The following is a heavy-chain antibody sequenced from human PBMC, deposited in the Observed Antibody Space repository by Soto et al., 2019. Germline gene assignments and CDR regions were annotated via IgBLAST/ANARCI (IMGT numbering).Heavy chain of an antibody. Sequence: QVQLVQSGAEVKKPGASVKVSCKASGYTFTSYDINWVRQATGQGLEWMGWINPNSGNTGYAQKFQGRVTMTRNTSIGAPYLELSSLRSEDTAVYYCARAVFWSGYYTDDFDYWGQGTLVTVSS. V-gene: IGHV1-8*01. CDR3: ARAVFWSGYYTDDFDY. J-gene: IGHJ4*02. CDR1: GYTFTSYD. CDR2: INPNSGNT. D-gene: IGHD3-3*01.